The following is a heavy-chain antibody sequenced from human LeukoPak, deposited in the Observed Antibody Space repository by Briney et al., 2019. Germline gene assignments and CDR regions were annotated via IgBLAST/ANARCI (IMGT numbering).Heavy chain of an antibody. V-gene: IGHV1-8*01. Sequence: ASVKVSCKASGYTFTSYDINWVRQATGQGLEWMGWMNPNSGNTGYAQKFQGRVTMTRKTSISTAYMELSSLRSEDTAVYYCARGGGKVPRYYYYYGMDVWGQGTTVTVPS. CDR1: GYTFTSYD. CDR3: ARGGGKVPRYYYYYGMDV. J-gene: IGHJ6*02. CDR2: MNPNSGNT. D-gene: IGHD3-16*01.